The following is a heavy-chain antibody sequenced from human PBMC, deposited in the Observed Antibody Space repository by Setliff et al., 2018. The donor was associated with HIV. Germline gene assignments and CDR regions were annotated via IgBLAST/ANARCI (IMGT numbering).Heavy chain of an antibody. Sequence: PGGSLRLSCSVSGFTLGDYAMSWFRQAPGKGLEWVGFIRDNTYGKTTEYGASVKGRFTISRDDSKSIAYLQMNSLKTEDTAMYYCTRDSWRLRDSWGQGTLVTVSS. CDR2: IRDNTYGKTT. CDR3: TRDSWRLRDS. CDR1: GFTLGDYA. J-gene: IGHJ4*02. V-gene: IGHV3-49*03.